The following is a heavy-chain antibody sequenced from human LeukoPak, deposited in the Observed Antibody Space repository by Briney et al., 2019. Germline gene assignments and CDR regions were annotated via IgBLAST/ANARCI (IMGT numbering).Heavy chain of an antibody. CDR1: GFTFSNYW. J-gene: IGHJ5*02. D-gene: IGHD2-15*01. CDR3: TRLCGSSCFSDNWFDP. CDR2: INGDGSTT. V-gene: IGHV3-74*01. Sequence: PGVAVRLPCAACGFTFSNYWMHWVRQAPGTGLVWVSRINGDGSTTNYADFVKGRFTISRDNAKNTLYLQMYGLRAEDTAVYYCTRLCGSSCFSDNWFDPWGQGTLVTVSS.